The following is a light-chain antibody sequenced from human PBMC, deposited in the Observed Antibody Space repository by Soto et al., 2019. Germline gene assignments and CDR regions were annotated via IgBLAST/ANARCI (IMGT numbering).Light chain of an antibody. CDR1: QVITND. J-gene: IGKJ1*01. V-gene: IGKV1-17*01. Sequence: DIQMTQSPSSLSASVGDRLTITCRASQVITNDLGWYQQKPGKAPKRLIYAASTLQSGVPSRFSGSGSGTEFTLTTSSLQPEDVATYYCLQLNTYPWTFGQGNKVEIK. CDR3: LQLNTYPWT. CDR2: AAS.